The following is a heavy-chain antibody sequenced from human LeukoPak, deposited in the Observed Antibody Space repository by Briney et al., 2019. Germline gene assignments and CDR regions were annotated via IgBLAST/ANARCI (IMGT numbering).Heavy chain of an antibody. V-gene: IGHV4-59*01. Sequence: PSETLSLTCTVSGGSISSYYWSWIRQPPGKGLEWIGYIYYSGSTNYNPSLKSRVTISVDTSKNQFSLKLSSVTAADTAVYYCAGFPGYSYGDLSYYGLRVWGQGTTVTVSS. CDR1: GGSISSYY. CDR2: IYYSGST. J-gene: IGHJ6*02. D-gene: IGHD5-18*01. CDR3: AGFPGYSYGDLSYYGLRV.